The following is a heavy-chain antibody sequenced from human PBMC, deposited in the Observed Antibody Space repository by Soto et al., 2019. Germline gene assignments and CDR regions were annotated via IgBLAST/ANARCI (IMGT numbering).Heavy chain of an antibody. V-gene: IGHV3-9*01. CDR3: AGDQGIGSGNSVTNSFDY. CDR2: ISWNSDNI. J-gene: IGHJ4*03. CDR1: GFTFDDYA. D-gene: IGHD4-17*01. Sequence: GGSLRLSCAASGFTFDDYAMHWVRQAPGKGLEWVSGISWNSDNIGYVDSVRGRFTTSRDNSKNSLYLQMDSLRAENKAFYYCAGDQGIGSGNSVTNSFDYGGNGPVVTVSS.